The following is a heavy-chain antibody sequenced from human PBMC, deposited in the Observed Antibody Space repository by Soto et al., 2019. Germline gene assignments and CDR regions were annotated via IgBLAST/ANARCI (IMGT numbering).Heavy chain of an antibody. Sequence: SETLSVTCTLSGDSISRYSWSWIRQPPGKGLEWIGNIHYNGNTKYSPSLKSRVTMSVDTSKNHFSLKLISVTTADTAVYFCAREGNLGRWIQPLDSWGQGTLVTVS. V-gene: IGHV4-59*01. CDR2: IHYNGNT. D-gene: IGHD2-2*03. CDR1: GDSISRYS. CDR3: AREGNLGRWIQPLDS. J-gene: IGHJ4*02.